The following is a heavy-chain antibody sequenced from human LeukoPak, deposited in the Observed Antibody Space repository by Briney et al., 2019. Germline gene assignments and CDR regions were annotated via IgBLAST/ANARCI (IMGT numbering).Heavy chain of an antibody. D-gene: IGHD3-3*01. Sequence: GESPQIPCKASAYSFTYSCIGWVRHMPRKGLEWMGIVYTEYSDSTYSPSFLGQVTMSVDRSISTAYLQWSSLQASDTALYYCARPRSVTNFGVVYYFFDYWGQGTLVTVSS. J-gene: IGHJ4*02. CDR2: VYTEYSDS. V-gene: IGHV5-51*01. CDR1: AYSFTYSC. CDR3: ARPRSVTNFGVVYYFFDY.